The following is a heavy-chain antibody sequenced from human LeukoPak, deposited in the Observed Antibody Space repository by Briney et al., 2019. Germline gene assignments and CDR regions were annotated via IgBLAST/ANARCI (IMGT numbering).Heavy chain of an antibody. Sequence: GGSLRLSCAASGFTFSSYAMTWVRQVPGKGLEWVSVIYSDGSTYYADSVKGRFTISRDNSKNTLYLQMNSLRAEDTAVYYCARDPQSSQQLVSYWGQGTLVTVSS. V-gene: IGHV3-53*01. CDR1: GFTFSSYA. D-gene: IGHD6-13*01. CDR2: IYSDGST. J-gene: IGHJ4*02. CDR3: ARDPQSSQQLVSY.